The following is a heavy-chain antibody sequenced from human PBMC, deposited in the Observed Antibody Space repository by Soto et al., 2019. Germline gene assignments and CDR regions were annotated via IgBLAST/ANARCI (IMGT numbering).Heavy chain of an antibody. J-gene: IGHJ4*02. CDR1: GFSVRNNY. CDR3: ARGGGPFINSVTNPFDY. CDR2: IYADGTT. D-gene: IGHD4-17*01. V-gene: IGHV3-53*04. Sequence: GGSLRLSCVVSGFSVRNNYMSWVRQAPGMRLDWVSVIYADGTTYYVDSVKGRFTISRHNSRNTLYLQMDSLRTEDTAVYYCARGGGPFINSVTNPFDYWGQGTLVTVSS.